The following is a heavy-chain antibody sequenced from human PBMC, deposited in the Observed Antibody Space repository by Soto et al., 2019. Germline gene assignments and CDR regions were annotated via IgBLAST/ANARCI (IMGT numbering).Heavy chain of an antibody. CDR1: GATLTSYY. Sequence: SETLSLTCSVSGATLTSYYWSWIRQTPGKTLEWIGCIFYNGTTNYNPSLKSRVTMSLDMSKNQFSLKLNSVTAEDTALYYCARGKGTHRYWGQGTLVTVSS. J-gene: IGHJ4*02. D-gene: IGHD3-10*01. CDR3: ARGKGTHRY. CDR2: IFYNGTT. V-gene: IGHV4-59*01.